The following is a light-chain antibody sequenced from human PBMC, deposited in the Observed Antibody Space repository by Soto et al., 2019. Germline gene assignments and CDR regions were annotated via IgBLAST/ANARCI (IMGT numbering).Light chain of an antibody. CDR3: LQYNTWLWT. CDR2: GAS. V-gene: IGKV3-15*01. CDR1: QSINAH. Sequence: EVVMTQSPATLSVSPGERVTLSCRASQSINAHLAWYQQKPGQAPRLLIHGASTRATGIPARFSGSGFGTATILTSSSLKFEDFAVYYCLQYNTWLWTFGQGANVEIQ. J-gene: IGKJ1*01.